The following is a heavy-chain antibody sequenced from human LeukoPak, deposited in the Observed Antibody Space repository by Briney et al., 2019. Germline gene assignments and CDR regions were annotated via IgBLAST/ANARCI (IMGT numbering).Heavy chain of an antibody. Sequence: GGSLRLSCAASGFTFSSYSMNWVRQAPGKGLEWVAVISYDGSNKYYADSVKGRFTISRDNSKNTLYLQMNSLRAEDTAVYYCARAIWFGESLDYWGQGTLVTVSS. CDR2: ISYDGSNK. J-gene: IGHJ4*02. CDR3: ARAIWFGESLDY. V-gene: IGHV3-30*03. CDR1: GFTFSSYS. D-gene: IGHD3-10*01.